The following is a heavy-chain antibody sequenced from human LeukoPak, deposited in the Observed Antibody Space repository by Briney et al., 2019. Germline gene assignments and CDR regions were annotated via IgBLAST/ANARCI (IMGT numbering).Heavy chain of an antibody. CDR1: GFTFRSYA. V-gene: IGHV3-23*01. D-gene: IGHD3-9*01. CDR3: AKEMSDIVAGYADAFDI. CDR2: IIGSGGST. J-gene: IGHJ3*02. Sequence: GGSLRLSCAASGFTFRSYAMSWVRQAPGKGLEWVSAIIGSGGSTYYADSVKGRFTISRDNSKNTLYLQMNSLRAEDTALYYCAKEMSDIVAGYADAFDIWGQGTKVTVSS.